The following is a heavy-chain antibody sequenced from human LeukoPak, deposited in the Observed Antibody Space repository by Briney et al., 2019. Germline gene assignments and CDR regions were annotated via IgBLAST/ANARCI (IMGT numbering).Heavy chain of an antibody. D-gene: IGHD3-22*01. CDR2: IYYSGST. J-gene: IGHJ4*02. CDR1: GGSISSYY. V-gene: IGHV4-59*01. CDR3: ARVPPTYYYDSSGYYFDY. Sequence: SGTLSLTCTVSGGSISSYYWSWIRQPPGKGLEWIGYIYYSGSTNYNPSLKSRVTTSVDTSKNQFSLKLSSVTAADTAVYYCARVPPTYYYDSSGYYFDYWGQGTLVTVSS.